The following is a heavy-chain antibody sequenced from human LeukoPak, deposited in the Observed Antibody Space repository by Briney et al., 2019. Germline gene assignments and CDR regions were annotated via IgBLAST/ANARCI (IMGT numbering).Heavy chain of an antibody. V-gene: IGHV1-18*04. Sequence: ASVKVSCKASGYTFSNDGISWVRQAPGLGLEWMGWTSYNGNTNYAQKFQDRVTMTTDTSTTIAYMELRSLESDDTAVYYCARHSGSGCQALAYWGQGTLVTISS. CDR2: TSYNGNT. J-gene: IGHJ4*02. CDR1: GYTFSNDG. D-gene: IGHD6-19*01. CDR3: ARHSGSGCQALAY.